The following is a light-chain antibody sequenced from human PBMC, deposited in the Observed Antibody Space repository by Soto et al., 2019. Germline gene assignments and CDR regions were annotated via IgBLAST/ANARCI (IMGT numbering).Light chain of an antibody. J-gene: IGLJ2*01. V-gene: IGLV1-51*01. CDR3: AAWDTSLHALI. CDR2: DNN. Sequence: QSVLPQPPAVSAAPGQMVTISCSGTSSNIGSTYVSWYQHLPGTAPKLLIYDNNKRPSGIPARFSGSKSGTSATLGITGLQTGDEADYYCAAWDTSLHALILGGGTKLNVL. CDR1: SSNIGSTY.